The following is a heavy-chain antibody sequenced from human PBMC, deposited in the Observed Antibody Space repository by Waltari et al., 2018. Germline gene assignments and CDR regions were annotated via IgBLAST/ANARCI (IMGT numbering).Heavy chain of an antibody. V-gene: IGHV3-23*01. CDR2: IRGSGGST. D-gene: IGHD6-19*01. CDR3: AKAAVAALDAFDI. Sequence: EVQLLESGGGLVQPGGSLRLSCAASGFTFSSYAMSWVRQAPGKGREWVSAIRGSGGSTYDADSVKGRFTISRDNSKNTLYLQMNSLRAEDTAVYYCAKAAVAALDAFDIWGQGTMVTVSS. CDR1: GFTFSSYA. J-gene: IGHJ3*02.